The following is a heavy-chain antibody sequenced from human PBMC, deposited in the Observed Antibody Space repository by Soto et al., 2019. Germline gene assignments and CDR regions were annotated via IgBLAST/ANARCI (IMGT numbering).Heavy chain of an antibody. V-gene: IGHV4-39*01. CDR1: GGSISSSSYY. Sequence: SETLSLTCTVSGGSISSSSYYWGWIRQPPGKGLEWIGSIYYSGSTYYNPSLKSRVTISVATSKNQFSLKLSSVTAADTAVYYCATRKFGPAARPHDYYYYGMDVWGQGTTVTVSS. J-gene: IGHJ6*02. D-gene: IGHD6-6*01. CDR2: IYYSGST. CDR3: ATRKFGPAARPHDYYYYGMDV.